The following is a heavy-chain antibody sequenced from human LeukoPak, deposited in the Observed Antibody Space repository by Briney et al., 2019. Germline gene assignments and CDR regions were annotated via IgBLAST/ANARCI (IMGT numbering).Heavy chain of an antibody. V-gene: IGHV3-74*01. Sequence: GGSLRLSCAASGFTFTSYWMHWVRQAPAKGLVWVSRINSDGSNTIYADSVKGRFTVSRDNVKNTLYLQMNSLRAEDTAVYYCARDSRGFDYWGQGTLVTVSS. CDR2: INSDGSNT. CDR3: ARDSRGFDY. J-gene: IGHJ4*02. CDR1: GFTFTSYW.